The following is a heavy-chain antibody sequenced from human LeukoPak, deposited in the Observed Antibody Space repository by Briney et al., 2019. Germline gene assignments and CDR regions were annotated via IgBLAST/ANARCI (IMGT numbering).Heavy chain of an antibody. V-gene: IGHV1-46*01. Sequence: ASVKVSCKASGYTFTSYYMHWVRQAPGQELEWMGIINPSGGSTSYAQKFQGRVTMTRDMSTSTVYMELSSLRSEDTAVYYCARDRAGFLHDCSGSDYWGQGTLVTVSS. J-gene: IGHJ4*02. CDR3: ARDRAGFLHDCSGSDY. CDR2: INPSGGST. D-gene: IGHD1-26*01. CDR1: GYTFTSYY.